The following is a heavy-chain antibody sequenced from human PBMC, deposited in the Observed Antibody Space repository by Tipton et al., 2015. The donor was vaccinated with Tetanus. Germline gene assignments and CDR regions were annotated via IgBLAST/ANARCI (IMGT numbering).Heavy chain of an antibody. CDR1: GFTFSSYN. J-gene: IGHJ4*02. CDR2: ISGTGSTI. D-gene: IGHD6-25*01. CDR3: VSGSALDY. V-gene: IGHV3-48*01. Sequence: SLRLSCAASGFTFSSYNMNWVRQAPGKGLEWLSYISGTGSTIDYADSVKGRFTISRDNAKNSLFLEMNSLRVDDTAVYYCVSGSALDYWGQGTLISVSS.